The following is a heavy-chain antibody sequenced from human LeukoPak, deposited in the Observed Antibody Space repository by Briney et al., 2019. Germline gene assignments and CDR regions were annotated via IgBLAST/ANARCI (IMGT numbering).Heavy chain of an antibody. Sequence: ASVKVSCKASGYTFTGYYMHWVRQAPGQGLEGMGWINPNSGGTNYEQKFQGRVTMIRDTSISTAYMELSRLRSDDTAVYYCARGGSSWPLGALYYWGQGTLVTVSS. CDR3: ARGGSSWPLGALYY. D-gene: IGHD6-13*01. V-gene: IGHV1-2*02. J-gene: IGHJ4*02. CDR2: INPNSGGT. CDR1: GYTFTGYY.